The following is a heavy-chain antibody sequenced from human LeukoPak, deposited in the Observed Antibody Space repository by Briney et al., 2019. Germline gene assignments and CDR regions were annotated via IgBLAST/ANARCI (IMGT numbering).Heavy chain of an antibody. CDR2: ISSSSSYI. V-gene: IGHV3-21*01. D-gene: IGHD4-23*01. CDR1: GFSFDSYS. CDR3: ARVATYGGFDY. J-gene: IGHJ4*02. Sequence: GGSLRLSCAASGFSFDSYSMNWVCQAPGKGLEWVSSISSSSSYIYYADSVKGRFTISRDNAKNSLYLQMNSLRAEDTAVYYCARVATYGGFDYWGQGTLVTVSS.